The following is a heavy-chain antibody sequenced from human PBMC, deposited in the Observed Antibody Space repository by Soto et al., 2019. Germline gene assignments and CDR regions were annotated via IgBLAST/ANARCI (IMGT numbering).Heavy chain of an antibody. V-gene: IGHV3-21*01. D-gene: IGHD3-3*01. Sequence: CAASGFTFSDYSMNWVRQAPGKGLEWVSSISRSSSYIYYADSVKGRFTISRDNAENSLYLQMNSLRAEDTAVYYCARVAPHYDFWSGYIGKWFDPWGQGTLVTVSS. CDR1: GFTFSDYS. J-gene: IGHJ5*02. CDR2: ISRSSSYI. CDR3: ARVAPHYDFWSGYIGKWFDP.